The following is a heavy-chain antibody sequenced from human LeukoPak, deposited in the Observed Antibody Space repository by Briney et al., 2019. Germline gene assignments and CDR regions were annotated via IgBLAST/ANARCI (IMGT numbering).Heavy chain of an antibody. J-gene: IGHJ4*02. CDR1: GFTFDDYG. D-gene: IGHD1-26*01. CDR3: AKGGSDYDDHGYSFDY. CDR2: ISSSGGNT. V-gene: IGHV3-23*01. Sequence: PGGSLRLSCAASGFTFDDYGMSWVRQAPGKGLEWVSAISSSGGNTYYADSVKGRFTISRDNSKNTLYLQMNSLRAEDTAVYYCAKGGSDYDDHGYSFDYWGQGALVTVSS.